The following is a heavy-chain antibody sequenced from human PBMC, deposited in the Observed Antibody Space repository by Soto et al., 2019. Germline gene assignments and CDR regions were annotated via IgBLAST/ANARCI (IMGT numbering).Heavy chain of an antibody. J-gene: IGHJ6*03. V-gene: IGHV4-59*01. CDR2: IYYSGST. Sequence: QVQLQESGPGLVKPSETLSLTCTVSGGSISSYYWSWIRQPPGKGLEWIGYIYYSGSTNYNPSLKSRVTISVDTSKNQFSLKLSSVTAADTAVYYCGRGVIILPSRYYMDVWGKGTTVTVSS. CDR1: GGSISSYY. CDR3: GRGVIILPSRYYMDV. D-gene: IGHD3-10*01.